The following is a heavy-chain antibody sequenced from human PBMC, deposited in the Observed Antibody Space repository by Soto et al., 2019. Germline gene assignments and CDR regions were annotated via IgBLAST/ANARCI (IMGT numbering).Heavy chain of an antibody. V-gene: IGHV4-30-4*01. CDR3: VRGTNCKTTSTCYRYFDF. D-gene: IGHD1-1*01. Sequence: SETLSLTCTVSGVSVSTDVDYWGWVRQPPGKGLEWIGYIYYDGSTYYNPSLTSPVDISIDSSQNQFSLKLDSVTGADTAIYHCVRGTNCKTTSTCYRYFDFWGRGTLVTVSS. CDR2: IYYDGST. CDR1: GVSVSTDVDY. J-gene: IGHJ4*01.